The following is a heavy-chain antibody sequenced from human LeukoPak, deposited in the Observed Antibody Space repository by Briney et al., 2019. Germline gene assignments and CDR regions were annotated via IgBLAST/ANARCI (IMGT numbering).Heavy chain of an antibody. D-gene: IGHD3-22*01. CDR2: IWYDGSNK. J-gene: IGHJ1*01. V-gene: IGHV3-33*01. CDR1: GFTFSSYG. CDR3: ARDSKYDSSGYYSAEYFQH. Sequence: GRSLRLSCAASGFTFSSYGMHWVRQAPGKGLEWVAVIWYDGSNKYYADSVKGRFTISRDNSKNTLYLQMNSLRAEDTAVYYCARDSKYDSSGYYSAEYFQHWGQGILVTVSS.